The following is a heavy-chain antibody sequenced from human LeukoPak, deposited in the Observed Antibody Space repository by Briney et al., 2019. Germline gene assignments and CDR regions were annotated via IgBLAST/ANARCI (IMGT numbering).Heavy chain of an antibody. J-gene: IGHJ4*02. CDR2: ISYDGSNK. V-gene: IGHV3-30-3*01. CDR1: GFTFSSYA. Sequence: GGSLRLSCAASGFTFSSYAMHWVRQAPGKGLEWVAVISYDGSNKYYADSVKGRFTISRDNSKNTLYLQMNSLRAEDTAVYYCARGSGWSSSWYYFDYWGQGTLVTVSS. D-gene: IGHD6-13*01. CDR3: ARGSGWSSSWYYFDY.